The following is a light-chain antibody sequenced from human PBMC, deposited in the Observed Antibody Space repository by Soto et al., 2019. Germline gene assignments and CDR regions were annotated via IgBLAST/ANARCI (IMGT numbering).Light chain of an antibody. CDR2: GVS. Sequence: DIVMTQSPATLSVSPGERAPLSRRASQSVSSNLAWYQQKPGQAPRLLIYGVSSRATGIPDRFSGSGSGTDFTLTISRLEPEDFAVYYCQQYGNSPPTFGQGTKVDIK. V-gene: IGKV3-20*01. J-gene: IGKJ1*01. CDR1: QSVSSN. CDR3: QQYGNSPPT.